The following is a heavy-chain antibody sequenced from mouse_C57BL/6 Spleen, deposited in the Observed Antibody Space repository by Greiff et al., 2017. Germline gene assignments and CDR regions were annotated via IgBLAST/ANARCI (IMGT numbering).Heavy chain of an antibody. V-gene: IGHV5-4*03. D-gene: IGHD2-4*01. CDR2: ISDGGSYT. CDR1: GFTFSSYA. Sequence: DVMLVESGGGLVKPGGSLKLSCAASGFTFSSYAMSWVRQTPEKRLEWVATISDGGSYTYYPDNVKGRFTISRDNAKNNLYLQMSHLKSEDTAMYYCARGAYDYDAPFAYWGQGTLVTVSA. CDR3: ARGAYDYDAPFAY. J-gene: IGHJ3*01.